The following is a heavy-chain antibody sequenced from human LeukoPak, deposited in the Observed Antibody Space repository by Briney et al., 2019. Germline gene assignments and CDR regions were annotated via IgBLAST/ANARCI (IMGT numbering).Heavy chain of an antibody. CDR1: GGSFSGYY. V-gene: IGHV4-34*01. CDR3: ARGFDY. CDR2: INHSGST. Sequence: SETLSLTCAVYGGSFSGYYWSWIRQPPGKGLEWIGEINHSGSTNYNPSLKSGVTISVDTSKNQFSLKLSSVTAADTAVYYCARGFDYWGQRTLVTVSS. J-gene: IGHJ4*02.